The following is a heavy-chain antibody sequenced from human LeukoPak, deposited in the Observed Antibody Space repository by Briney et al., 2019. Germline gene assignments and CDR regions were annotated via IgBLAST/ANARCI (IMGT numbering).Heavy chain of an antibody. CDR1: GGSISSSSYY. CDR2: IYYSGTT. Sequence: SETLSLTCTVSGGSISSSSYYWSWIRQPPGKRLEWIGYIYYSGTTNYNPSLKSRVTMSVDTSNNHLSLRLTSVTAADTALYYCARHSYNYYGLDVWGQGTTITVSS. CDR3: ARHSYNYYGLDV. J-gene: IGHJ6*02. V-gene: IGHV4-61*03. D-gene: IGHD4-11*01.